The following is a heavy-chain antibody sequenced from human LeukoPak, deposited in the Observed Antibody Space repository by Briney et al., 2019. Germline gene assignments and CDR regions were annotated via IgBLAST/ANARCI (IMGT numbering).Heavy chain of an antibody. CDR1: GGTFSSYA. V-gene: IGHV1-69*13. D-gene: IGHD6-19*01. CDR2: IIPIFGTA. Sequence: SVKVSCKASGGTFSSYAISWVRQAPGQGLEWMGGIIPIFGTANYAQKFQGRVTITADESTSTAYMELSRLRSDDTAVYYCATPIAVAGTEDFDYWGQGTLVTVSS. CDR3: ATPIAVAGTEDFDY. J-gene: IGHJ4*02.